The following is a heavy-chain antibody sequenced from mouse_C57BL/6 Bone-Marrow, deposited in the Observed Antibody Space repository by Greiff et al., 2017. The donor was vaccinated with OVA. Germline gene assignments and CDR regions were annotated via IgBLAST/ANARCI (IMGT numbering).Heavy chain of an antibody. J-gene: IGHJ4*01. V-gene: IGHV1-55*01. CDR2: IYPGSGST. CDR1: GYTFTSYW. D-gene: IGHD2-1*01. CDR3: AGGNYGYAKGD. Sequence: VQLQQPGAELVKPGASVKMSCKASGYTFTSYWITWVKQRPGQGLEWIGDIYPGSGSTNYNEKFKGKATLTVDTSSSTAYMQLSSLASEDAADDYCAGGNYGYAKGDWGKGASVT.